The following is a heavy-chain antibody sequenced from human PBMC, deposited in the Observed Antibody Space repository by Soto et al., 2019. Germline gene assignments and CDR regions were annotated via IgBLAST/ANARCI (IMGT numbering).Heavy chain of an antibody. CDR3: ARVRREFDTTGAVDY. CDR1: GDSMNHNY. Sequence: PSETLSLTCSISGDSMNHNYWTWIRQPPGKGLEWIGYIYYSGSTNYSPSLKSRVTIAIDTSKNQFSLKLNSVTAADTAVYYCARVRREFDTTGAVDYWGQGTLLTVSS. D-gene: IGHD3-10*01. CDR2: IYYSGST. V-gene: IGHV4-59*01. J-gene: IGHJ4*02.